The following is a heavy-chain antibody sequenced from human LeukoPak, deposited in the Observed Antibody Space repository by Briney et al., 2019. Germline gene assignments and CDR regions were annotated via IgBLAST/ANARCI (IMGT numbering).Heavy chain of an antibody. V-gene: IGHV1-46*01. CDR1: GYTFTDYY. J-gene: IGHJ4*02. CDR2: INPITGRT. Sequence: GASVKVSCKASGYTFTDYYMHWVRQAPGQGFEWMGIINPITGRTSYAQEFQGRVTMTRDTSTSTFYMALSSQRSEDTAVYYCARPSGVGATLYYFDQWGQGTLVTVSS. D-gene: IGHD1-26*01. CDR3: ARPSGVGATLYYFDQ.